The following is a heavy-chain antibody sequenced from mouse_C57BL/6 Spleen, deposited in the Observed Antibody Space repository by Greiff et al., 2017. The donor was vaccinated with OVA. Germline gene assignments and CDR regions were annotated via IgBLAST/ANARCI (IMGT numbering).Heavy chain of an antibody. CDR3: ARRGYYSNYNYAMDY. CDR2: IYPSDSET. Sequence: QVQLQQPGAELVRPGSSVKLSCKASGYTFTSYWMDWVKQRPGQGLEWIGNIYPSDSETPYNQKFKDKATLTVDKSSSTAYMQLSSLTSEDSAVYYCARRGYYSNYNYAMDYWGQGTSVTVSS. D-gene: IGHD2-5*01. V-gene: IGHV1-61*01. CDR1: GYTFTSYW. J-gene: IGHJ4*01.